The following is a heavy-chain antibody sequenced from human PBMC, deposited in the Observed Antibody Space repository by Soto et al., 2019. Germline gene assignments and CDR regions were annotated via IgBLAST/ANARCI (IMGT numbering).Heavy chain of an antibody. V-gene: IGHV3-48*02. CDR2: ISSSSTI. J-gene: IGHJ5*02. CDR3: ARDPGDFWSGSNPNWFDP. CDR1: GFTFSSYS. D-gene: IGHD3-3*01. Sequence: EVQLVESGGGLVQPGGSLRLSCAASGFTFSSYSMNWVRQAPGKGLEWVSYISSSSTIYYADSVKGRFTISRDNAKNSLYLQMNSLRDEDTAVYYCARDPGDFWSGSNPNWFDPWGQGTLVTVSS.